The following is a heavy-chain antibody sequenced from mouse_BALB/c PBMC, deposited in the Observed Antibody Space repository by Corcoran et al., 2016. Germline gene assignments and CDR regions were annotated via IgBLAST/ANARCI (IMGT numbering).Heavy chain of an antibody. J-gene: IGHJ2*01. Sequence: QIQLVQSGPELKKPGETVKISCKASGYTFTNYGMNWVKQAPGKGLKWMGWINTYTGEPTYADDFKGRFAFSLETSASTAYLQINNLKNEDMATYFGARAGTGDYWGQGTTLTVSS. D-gene: IGHD4-1*01. V-gene: IGHV9-1*02. CDR1: GYTFTNYG. CDR3: ARAGTGDY. CDR2: INTYTGEP.